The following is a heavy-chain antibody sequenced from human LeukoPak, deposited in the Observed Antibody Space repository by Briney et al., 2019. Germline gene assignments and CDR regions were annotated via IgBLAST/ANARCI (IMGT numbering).Heavy chain of an antibody. D-gene: IGHD3-9*01. Sequence: PGRSLRLSCAASGFTFSSYGMNWVRQAPGKGLEWVSSISSSSSYIYYADSVKGRFTISRDNAKNSLYLQMNSLRAEDTAVYYCARGLTGDEIDYWGQGTLVTVSS. J-gene: IGHJ4*02. CDR3: ARGLTGDEIDY. V-gene: IGHV3-21*01. CDR1: GFTFSSYG. CDR2: ISSSSSYI.